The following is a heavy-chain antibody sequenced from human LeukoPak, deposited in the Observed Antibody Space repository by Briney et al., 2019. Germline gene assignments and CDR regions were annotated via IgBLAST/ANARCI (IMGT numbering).Heavy chain of an antibody. CDR1: GGSISSGDYY. J-gene: IGHJ4*02. CDR2: IYYSGST. CDR3: AREYCGSISCSFDY. D-gene: IGHD2-2*01. V-gene: IGHV4-30-4*01. Sequence: PSQTLSLTCTVSGGSISSGDYYWSWIRQPPGKGLEWIGYIYYSGSTNYNPSLKSRVTISVDTSKDQFSLKLSSVTAADTAVYYCAREYCGSISCSFDYWGQGTLVTVSS.